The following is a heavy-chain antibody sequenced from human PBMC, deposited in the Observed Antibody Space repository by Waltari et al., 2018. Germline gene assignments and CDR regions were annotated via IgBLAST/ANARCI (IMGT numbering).Heavy chain of an antibody. V-gene: IGHV4-31*01. D-gene: IGHD3-22*01. CDR1: GGSISSGGYY. J-gene: IGHJ5*02. CDR3: ARAGGSSGYQFDP. Sequence: QVQLQESGPGLVKPSQTLSLTCTVSGGSISSGGYYWSWIRQHPGKGLEWIGYIYYSGRTYYNPSLKSLVTISVDTSKNQFSLKLSSVTAADTAVYYCARAGGSSGYQFDPWGQGTLVTVSS. CDR2: IYYSGRT.